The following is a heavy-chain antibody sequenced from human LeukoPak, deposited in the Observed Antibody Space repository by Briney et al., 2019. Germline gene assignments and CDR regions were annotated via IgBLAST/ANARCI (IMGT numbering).Heavy chain of an antibody. J-gene: IGHJ5*02. CDR3: ARELVQGWGAAGTDVDNWFDP. Sequence: TPGGSLRLSCAASGFTFSSYSMNWVRQAPGKGLEWVSSISSSSSYIYYADSVKGRFTISRDNAKNSLYLQMNSLRAEDTAVYYCARELVQGWGAAGTDVDNWFDPWGQGTLVTVSS. CDR1: GFTFSSYS. CDR2: ISSSSSYI. V-gene: IGHV3-21*01. D-gene: IGHD6-13*01.